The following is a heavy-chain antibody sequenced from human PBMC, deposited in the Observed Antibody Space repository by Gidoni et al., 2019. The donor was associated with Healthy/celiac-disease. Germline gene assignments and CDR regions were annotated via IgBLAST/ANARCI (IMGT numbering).Heavy chain of an antibody. V-gene: IGHV6-1*01. D-gene: IGHD6-19*01. CDR2: TYYRSKWYN. CDR1: GDRVSSNSAA. Sequence: QVQLQQSGPGLVKPSQTLSLTCAISGDRVSSNSAAWNWIRQSPSRGLEWLGRTYYRSKWYNDYAVSVKSRITINPDTSKNQFSLQLNSVTPEDTAVYYCARGGYSSGWYWDVSFDYWGQGTLVTVSS. CDR3: ARGGYSSGWYWDVSFDY. J-gene: IGHJ4*02.